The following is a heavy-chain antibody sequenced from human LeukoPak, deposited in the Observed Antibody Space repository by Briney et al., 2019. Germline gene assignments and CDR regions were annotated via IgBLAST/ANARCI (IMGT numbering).Heavy chain of an antibody. CDR3: ARGAERDIWDPFDY. CDR2: IIPIFGTA. V-gene: IGHV1-69*06. CDR1: GGTFSSYA. D-gene: IGHD1-26*01. Sequence: ASVKVSCKASGGTFSSYAISWVRQAPGQGLEWMGEIIPIFGTANYAQKFQGRVTITADKSTSTAYMELSSLRSEDTAVYYCARGAERDIWDPFDYWGQGTMVTVSS. J-gene: IGHJ3*01.